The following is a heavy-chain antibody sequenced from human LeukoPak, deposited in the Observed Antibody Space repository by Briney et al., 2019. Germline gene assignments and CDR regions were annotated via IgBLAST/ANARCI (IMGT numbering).Heavy chain of an antibody. CDR2: ISYDERQE. V-gene: IGHV3-30*04. CDR3: ANHLACGSTSCPPFDY. Sequence: PGGSLRLSCAASGFSFGTFAMHWVRQAPGKGLEWVAIISYDERQEYYADSVKGRFTISRDNSKNTLYLQMNSLRAEDTAVYYCANHLACGSTSCPPFDYWGQGTLVTVSS. J-gene: IGHJ4*02. D-gene: IGHD2-2*01. CDR1: GFSFGTFA.